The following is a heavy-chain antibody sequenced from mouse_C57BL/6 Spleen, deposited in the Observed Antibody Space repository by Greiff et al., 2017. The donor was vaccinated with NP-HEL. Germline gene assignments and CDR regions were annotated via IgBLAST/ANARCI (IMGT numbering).Heavy chain of an antibody. J-gene: IGHJ2*01. CDR3: ARNWNYFDY. D-gene: IGHD4-1*01. CDR1: GYSITSGYD. Sequence: EVQLQQSGPGMVKPSQSLSLTCTVTGYSITSGYDWHWIRHFPGNKLEWMGYISYSGSTNYNPSLKSRISITHDTSKNHFFLKLNSVTTEDTATYYCARNWNYFDYWGQGTTLTVSS. V-gene: IGHV3-1*01. CDR2: ISYSGST.